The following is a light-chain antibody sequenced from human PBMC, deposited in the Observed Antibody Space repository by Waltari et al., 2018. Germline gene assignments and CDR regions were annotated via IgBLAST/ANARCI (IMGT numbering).Light chain of an antibody. Sequence: DVVMTQSPLSLPVTLGQPASISCRSSQSLVYSDGNTYLTWFQQRPGQSPRRLIDKVANRDSAVPDRFSGSGSGTDFTLKISRVEAEDGGVYYCMQGTHSWTFGQGTKVEIK. CDR1: QSLVYSDGNTY. V-gene: IGKV2-30*01. J-gene: IGKJ1*01. CDR3: MQGTHSWT. CDR2: KVA.